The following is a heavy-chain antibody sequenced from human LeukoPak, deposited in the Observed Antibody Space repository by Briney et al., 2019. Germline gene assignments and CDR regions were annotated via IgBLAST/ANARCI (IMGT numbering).Heavy chain of an antibody. CDR3: AKTIDVWGTYRSFDD. V-gene: IGHV3-23*01. J-gene: IGHJ4*02. D-gene: IGHD3-16*02. CDR1: GFTFSSYA. Sequence: GGSLRLSCAASGFTFSSYAMSWVRKAPGKGLEWVSVISGSGDRTYYAESVKGRFTISRDSSKNTLYLQMTSLRVEDTAVYYCAKTIDVWGTYRSFDDWGQGTLVTVSS. CDR2: ISGSGDRT.